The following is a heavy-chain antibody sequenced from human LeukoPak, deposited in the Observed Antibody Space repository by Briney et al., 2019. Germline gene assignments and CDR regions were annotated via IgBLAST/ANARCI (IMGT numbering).Heavy chain of an antibody. CDR1: GGSFSGYY. CDR2: INHSGST. CDR3: ARRGVLLWFGEFQRYYFDY. D-gene: IGHD3-10*01. J-gene: IGHJ4*02. Sequence: SETLSLTCAVYGGSFSGYYWSWIRQPPGKGLEWIGEINHSGSTNYNPSLKSRVTISVDTSKNQFSLKLSSVTAADTAVYYCARRGVLLWFGEFQRYYFDYWGQGTLVTVSS. V-gene: IGHV4-34*01.